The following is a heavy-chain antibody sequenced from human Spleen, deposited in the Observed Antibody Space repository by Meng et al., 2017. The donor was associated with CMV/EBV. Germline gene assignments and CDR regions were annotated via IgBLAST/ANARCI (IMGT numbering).Heavy chain of an antibody. CDR1: GYTFTGYY. D-gene: IGHD3-22*01. CDR3: ARVRNYYDSSGEFDY. CDR2: INPNTGVT. Sequence: ASVKVSCKASGYTFTGYYMHWVRQAPGQGLEWMGWINPNTGVTTYAQKFQGRVTMTRDTSTSTVYMELSSLRSEDTAVYYCARVRNYYDSSGEFDYWGQGTLVTVSS. J-gene: IGHJ4*02. V-gene: IGHV1-2*02.